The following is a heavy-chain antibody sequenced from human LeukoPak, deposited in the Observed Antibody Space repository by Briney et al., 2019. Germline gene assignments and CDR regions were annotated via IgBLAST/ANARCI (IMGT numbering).Heavy chain of an antibody. CDR2: ISYDGSNK. CDR3: AREVGGVDIVATDAFDI. Sequence: PGGSLRLSCAASGFTFSSYAMHWVRQAPGKGLEWVAVISYDGSNKYYADSVKGRFTISRDNAKNSLYLQMNSLRAEDTAVYYCAREVGGVDIVATDAFDIWGQGTMVTVSS. CDR1: GFTFSSYA. J-gene: IGHJ3*02. V-gene: IGHV3-30-3*01. D-gene: IGHD5-12*01.